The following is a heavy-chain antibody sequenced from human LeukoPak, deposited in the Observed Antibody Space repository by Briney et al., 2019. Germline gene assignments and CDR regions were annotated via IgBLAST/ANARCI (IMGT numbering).Heavy chain of an antibody. CDR2: LSYTGKT. Sequence: PSETLSLTCNVSGVSVSTSHWNWIRQRPGKGLEWIGCLSYTGKTDYNPSLKSRVSISLGSSNNHFSLRLTSVTAADTAVYYCSEGYFEPFDHWGQGILVTVSS. D-gene: IGHD2/OR15-2a*01. V-gene: IGHV4-59*02. CDR1: GVSVSTSH. J-gene: IGHJ4*02. CDR3: SEGYFEPFDH.